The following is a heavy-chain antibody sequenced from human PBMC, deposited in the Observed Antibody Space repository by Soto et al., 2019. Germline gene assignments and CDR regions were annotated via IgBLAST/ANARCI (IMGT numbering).Heavy chain of an antibody. CDR2: ISYTGRT. CDR3: AREWGLLPYYVMNV. CDR1: GDSFTSGRYY. Sequence: PXAILSLTFIVSGDSFTSGRYYWTWLRQPPGKGLEWIGYISYTGRTKYNPSLQSRVTISVDTSKNDFSLNLSSVTAADTAVYFCAREWGLLPYYVMNVWGHGTAVTVSS. V-gene: IGHV4-61*03. J-gene: IGHJ6*02. D-gene: IGHD7-27*01.